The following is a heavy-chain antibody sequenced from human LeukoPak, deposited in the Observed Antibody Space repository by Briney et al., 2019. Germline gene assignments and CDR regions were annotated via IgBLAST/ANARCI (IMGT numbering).Heavy chain of an antibody. V-gene: IGHV3-20*04. CDR1: GFIFDTNC. D-gene: IGHD1-1*01. CDR2: IILLGGST. Sequence: RPGACLTLSRALDGFIFDTNCISWARQPPGRGLGLVSGIILLGGSTGYADPVKRRFTISRDNAKNSLYLQMNSLRAEDTALYYCARSSHNNYWYFDYWGQGTLVTVSS. CDR3: ARSSHNNYWYFDY. J-gene: IGHJ4*02.